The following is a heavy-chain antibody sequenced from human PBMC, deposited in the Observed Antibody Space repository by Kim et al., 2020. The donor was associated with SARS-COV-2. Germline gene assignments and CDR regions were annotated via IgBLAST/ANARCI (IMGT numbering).Heavy chain of an antibody. V-gene: IGHV4-30-4*01. D-gene: IGHD3-3*01. Sequence: SETLSLTCTVSGGSISSGDYYWSWIRQPPGKGLEWIGYIYYSGSTYYNPSLKSRVNISVDTSKNQFSLKLSSVTAADTAVYYCASLFGVAPPPSANYGMDVWGQGTTVTVSS. CDR2: IYYSGST. CDR3: ASLFGVAPPPSANYGMDV. CDR1: GGSISSGDYY. J-gene: IGHJ6*02.